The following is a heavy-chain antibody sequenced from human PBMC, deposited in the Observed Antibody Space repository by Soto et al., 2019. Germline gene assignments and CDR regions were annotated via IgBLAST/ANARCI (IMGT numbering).Heavy chain of an antibody. CDR3: STDSYFTLTLVRFDY. J-gene: IGHJ4*01. CDR2: IKSKTDGGTS. V-gene: IGHV3-15*07. D-gene: IGHD6-6*01. CDR1: GFSFSTGW. Sequence: GGPLRLSCAASGFSFSTGWINWVRQAPGKGLEWVGRIKSKTDGGTSDFAAPVRGRFAISRDDSESMVYLQMDSLKTEDTAVYYCSTDSYFTLTLVRFDYWGLGTLVTVSS.